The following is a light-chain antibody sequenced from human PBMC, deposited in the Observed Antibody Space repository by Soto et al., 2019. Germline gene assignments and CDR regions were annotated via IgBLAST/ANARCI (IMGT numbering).Light chain of an antibody. CDR3: QQTYSATT. V-gene: IGKV1-39*01. CDR1: QSISTY. CDR2: AAS. J-gene: IGKJ1*01. Sequence: IRMTQSPSSLSASVGDSVTITCRAGQSISTYLNSYQQKPGKAPKLLIYAASTLPSGVPSKLGGSGSGAEFSFTMSRLRPEDSGTYYCQQTYSATTFGQGTKGEIK.